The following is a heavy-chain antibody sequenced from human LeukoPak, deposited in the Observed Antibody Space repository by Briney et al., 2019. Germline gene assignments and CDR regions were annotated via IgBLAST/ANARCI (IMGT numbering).Heavy chain of an antibody. CDR1: GFTFSSYW. CDR3: ARDPSGWERAY. J-gene: IGHJ4*02. V-gene: IGHV3-74*01. CDR2: INSDGSST. Sequence: GGSLRLSCAASGFTFSSYWMNWVRQAPGKGLVWVSRINSDGSSTSYADSVKGRFTISRDNAKTTLYLQMNSLRAEDTAVYYCARDPSGWERAYWGQGTLVTVSS. D-gene: IGHD1-26*01.